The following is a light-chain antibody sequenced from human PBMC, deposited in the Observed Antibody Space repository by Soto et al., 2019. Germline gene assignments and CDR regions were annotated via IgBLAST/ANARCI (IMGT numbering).Light chain of an antibody. J-gene: IGKJ5*01. V-gene: IGKV3-20*01. CDR2: GAS. Sequence: EIVLTQSPGTLSLSAGERATLSCRAGQSVTKNNLNWYQQKPGQAPRLLIYGASIRATGIPDRFSGSGSETDFTLTISRLEHDDFAAYYCQHYGSSPSNTFGQGTRLEIK. CDR1: QSVTKNN. CDR3: QHYGSSPSNT.